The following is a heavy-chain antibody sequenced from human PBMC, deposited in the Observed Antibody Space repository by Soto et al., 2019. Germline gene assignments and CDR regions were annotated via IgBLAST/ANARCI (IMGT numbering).Heavy chain of an antibody. CDR3: ARSYFADYQYYFDY. V-gene: IGHV5-51*01. CDR2: IYPGDSDT. J-gene: IGHJ4*01. D-gene: IGHD4-17*01. CDR1: GYHFTNYW. Sequence: PGESLKISCKGSGYHFTNYWIGWVRQMPGKGLEWMGIIYPGDSDTRYSPSFQGQVTISADKSIGTSYLQWNSLRASDTAMYFCARSYFADYQYYFDYWGHGTLVTVSS.